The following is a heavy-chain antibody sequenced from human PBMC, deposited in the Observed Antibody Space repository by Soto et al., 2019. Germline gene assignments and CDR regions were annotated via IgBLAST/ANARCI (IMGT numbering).Heavy chain of an antibody. J-gene: IGHJ5*02. D-gene: IGHD3-10*01. Sequence: QLQLQESGPGLVKPSETLSLTCTVSGGSISSSSYYWGWIRQPPGKGLEWIGSIYYSGSTYYIPSLKSRVTISVDTSKNPFSLKLSSVTAADTAVYYCARHVMRNEVRGVHAPWGQGTLVTVSS. CDR2: IYYSGST. CDR3: ARHVMRNEVRGVHAP. CDR1: GGSISSSSYY. V-gene: IGHV4-39*01.